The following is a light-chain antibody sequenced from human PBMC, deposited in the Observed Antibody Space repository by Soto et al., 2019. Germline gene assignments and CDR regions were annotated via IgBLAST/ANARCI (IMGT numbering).Light chain of an antibody. V-gene: IGKV3-15*01. Sequence: EIVLTQSPATLSVSPEERATLSCRASQTVGTSLVWYQQKPGQAPSLLIYGASTRAAGIPARFSGSGSGTDFTLTISSLQSEDFAVYYCQQHNAWPLTFGGGTEVEIK. J-gene: IGKJ4*01. CDR2: GAS. CDR1: QTVGTS. CDR3: QQHNAWPLT.